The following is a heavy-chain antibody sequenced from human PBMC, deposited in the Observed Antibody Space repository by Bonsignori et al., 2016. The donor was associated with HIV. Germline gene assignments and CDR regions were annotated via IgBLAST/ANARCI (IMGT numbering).Heavy chain of an antibody. Sequence: WIRQPPGKGLEWVGRIKSKTDGGTTDYAAPVKGRFTISRDDYKNTLYLQMNSLKTEDTAVYYCLRGGAFDYWGQGTLVTVSS. V-gene: IGHV3-15*01. J-gene: IGHJ4*02. CDR3: LRGGAFDY. CDR2: IKSKTDGGTT. D-gene: IGHD4/OR15-4a*01.